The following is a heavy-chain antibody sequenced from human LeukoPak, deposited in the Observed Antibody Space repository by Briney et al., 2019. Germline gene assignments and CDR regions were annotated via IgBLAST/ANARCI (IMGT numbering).Heavy chain of an antibody. CDR3: AISGSYYLSAFDL. CDR2: IYPGDSDT. CDR1: GYGFTSYW. Sequence: GESLKISCKGSGYGFTSYWIGWVRQMPGKGLEWMGIIYPGDSDTRYSPSFQGQVTISADKAISTAYLQWSSLKASDTAMYYCAISGSYYLSAFDLWGQGTMVTVSS. J-gene: IGHJ3*01. D-gene: IGHD1-26*01. V-gene: IGHV5-51*01.